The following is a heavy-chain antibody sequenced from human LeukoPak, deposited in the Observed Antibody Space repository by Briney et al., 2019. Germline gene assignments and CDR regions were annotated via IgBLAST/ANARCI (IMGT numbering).Heavy chain of an antibody. CDR1: GGSISNYY. CDR3: AREVSGLSWGYFDY. D-gene: IGHD6-19*01. V-gene: IGHV4-59*01. CDR2: IYYSGST. J-gene: IGHJ4*02. Sequence: SETLSLTCTVSGGSISNYYWTWIRQPPGKGLEWIGYIYYSGSTDYNPSLKSRVTISVDTSKNQLSLKLSSVTAADTAVYYCAREVSGLSWGYFDYWGQGTLVTVSS.